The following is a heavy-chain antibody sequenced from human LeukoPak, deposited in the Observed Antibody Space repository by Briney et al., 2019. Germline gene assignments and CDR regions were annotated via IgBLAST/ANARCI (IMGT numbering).Heavy chain of an antibody. CDR1: GFTFSSYA. J-gene: IGHJ4*02. V-gene: IGHV3-23*01. D-gene: IGHD3-22*01. Sequence: GGSLRLSCAASGFTFSSYAMSWVRQAPGKGLEWVSAISGSGGSTYYADSVKGRFTISRDNSKNTLYLQMNSLSAEDTAVYYCAKGADYYDSSGELSLFDYWGQGTLVTVSS. CDR3: AKGADYYDSSGELSLFDY. CDR2: ISGSGGST.